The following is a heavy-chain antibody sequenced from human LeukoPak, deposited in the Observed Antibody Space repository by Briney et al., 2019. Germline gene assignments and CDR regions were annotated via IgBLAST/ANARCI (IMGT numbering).Heavy chain of an antibody. CDR1: GFTFSSYS. CDR2: ISSLSGTV. J-gene: IGHJ4*02. CDR3: ARTPSGDYPPWAYFDS. D-gene: IGHD4-17*01. Sequence: GGSLRLSCIASGFTFSSYSMNWVRQAPGEGLEWVAYISSLSGTVYYADSVKGRFTISRDNAKNSLYLQMNSLTAEDTAIYYCARTPSGDYPPWAYFDSWGQGTLVTVSS. V-gene: IGHV3-48*04.